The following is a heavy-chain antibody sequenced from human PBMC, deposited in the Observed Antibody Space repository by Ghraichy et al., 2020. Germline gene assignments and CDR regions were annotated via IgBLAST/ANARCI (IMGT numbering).Heavy chain of an antibody. Sequence: GGSLRLSFAASGFTFSGYWMHWVRQAPGKGLVWVSRINSDGSSTDYADSVKGRFTLSRDNAKNTLYLQMNSLRAEDTAVYYCVKIKGPNAFDVWGQGTLVTVSS. V-gene: IGHV3-74*01. CDR3: VKIKGPNAFDV. J-gene: IGHJ3*01. CDR2: INSDGSST. CDR1: GFTFSGYW.